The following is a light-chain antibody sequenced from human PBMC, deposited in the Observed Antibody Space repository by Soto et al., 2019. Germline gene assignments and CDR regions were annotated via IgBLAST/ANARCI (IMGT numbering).Light chain of an antibody. CDR2: GAS. Sequence: TVMTQSPATLSMSPGDRAALSCRASLNVATNMAWYQQKPGQSPRLLIYGASIRATGVPARFTGSGSATEFPLTINNLPDDYFAVYYCHHYNTRLRTFGRGTSVEV. CDR1: LNVATN. CDR3: HHYNTRLRT. V-gene: IGKV3-15*01. J-gene: IGKJ1*01.